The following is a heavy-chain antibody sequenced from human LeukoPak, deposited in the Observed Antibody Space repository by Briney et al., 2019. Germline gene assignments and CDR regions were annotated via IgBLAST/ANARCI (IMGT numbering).Heavy chain of an antibody. V-gene: IGHV3-48*03. CDR3: ASHPRDFWSGYSVYFDY. CDR2: ISSSGSTI. CDR1: GFTFSSYE. D-gene: IGHD3-3*01. Sequence: PGGSLRLSCAASGFTFSSYEMNWVRQAPGKGLEWVSYISSSGSTIYYADSVKGRFTISRDNAKNSLYLQMNSLRAEDTVVYYCASHPRDFWSGYSVYFDYWGQGTLVTVSS. J-gene: IGHJ4*02.